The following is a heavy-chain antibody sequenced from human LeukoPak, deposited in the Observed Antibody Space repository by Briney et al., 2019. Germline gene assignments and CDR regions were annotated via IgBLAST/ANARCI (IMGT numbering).Heavy chain of an antibody. V-gene: IGHV3-23*01. CDR3: ARERYYYDSSGYYKAIDY. D-gene: IGHD3-22*01. Sequence: GGSLRLSCAASGFTFNTYAMNWVRQAPGKGLEWVSGITKSGDNTYYADSVKGRFTISRDNSKNTLYLQLNSLRAEDTAVYYCARERYYYDSSGYYKAIDYWGQGTLVTVSS. J-gene: IGHJ4*02. CDR1: GFTFNTYA. CDR2: ITKSGDNT.